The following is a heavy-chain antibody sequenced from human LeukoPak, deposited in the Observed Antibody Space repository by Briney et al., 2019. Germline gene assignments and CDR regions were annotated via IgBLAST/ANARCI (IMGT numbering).Heavy chain of an antibody. CDR1: GDSISGYF. Sequence: SETLSLTCTVSGDSISGYFWSWIRQTPGKGLEWIGYIHYSGATNYNPSLKSRVTMSVDTSKNQLSLKLSSVTAADTAVYYCAFWSGYYSPDYWGQGTLVTVSS. CDR3: AFWSGYYSPDY. V-gene: IGHV4-59*12. CDR2: IHYSGAT. J-gene: IGHJ4*02. D-gene: IGHD3-3*01.